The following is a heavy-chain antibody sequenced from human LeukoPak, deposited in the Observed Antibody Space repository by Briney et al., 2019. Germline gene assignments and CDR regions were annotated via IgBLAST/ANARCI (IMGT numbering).Heavy chain of an antibody. V-gene: IGHV3-53*01. CDR2: IYSGGNT. Sequence: GGSLRLSCAASGFTFSDYGMNWVRQTPGKGLEWVSFIYSGGNTYYADSVKGRFTISRDNSKNTFHLQMNSLRAEDTAVYYCARRAGDYSHPYDYWGQGTLVTVSS. D-gene: IGHD3-22*01. J-gene: IGHJ4*02. CDR3: ARRAGDYSHPYDY. CDR1: GFTFSDYG.